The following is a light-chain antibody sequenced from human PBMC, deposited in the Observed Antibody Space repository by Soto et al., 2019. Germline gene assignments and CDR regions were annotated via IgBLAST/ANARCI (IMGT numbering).Light chain of an antibody. CDR1: QSVSSY. J-gene: IGKJ1*01. CDR3: QQYQSSPRT. CDR2: DAS. Sequence: EIMLTQSPGPLSLSPGERATLSCRASQSVSSYLAWYQQKPGQAPRLLIYDASYRATGIPDRFSGSGSGTDFTLTISRREPEDFAVYYCQQYQSSPRTFGQGTKVDIK. V-gene: IGKV3-20*01.